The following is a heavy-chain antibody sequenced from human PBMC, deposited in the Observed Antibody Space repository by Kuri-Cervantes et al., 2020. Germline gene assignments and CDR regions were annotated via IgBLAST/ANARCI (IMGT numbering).Heavy chain of an antibody. D-gene: IGHD3-10*01. J-gene: IGHJ4*02. CDR3: ARQGRGGLLWFGTDY. CDR1: GYSFTSYW. V-gene: IGHV5-51*01. Sequence: GESLKISWKGSGYSFTSYWIGWVRQMPGKGLEWMGIIYPGDSDTRYSPSFQGQVTISADKSISTAYLQWSSLKASDTAMYYCARQGRGGLLWFGTDYWGQGTLVTVSS. CDR2: IYPGDSDT.